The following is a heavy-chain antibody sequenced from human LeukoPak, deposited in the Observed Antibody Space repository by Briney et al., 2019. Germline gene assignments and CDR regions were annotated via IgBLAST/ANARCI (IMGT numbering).Heavy chain of an antibody. CDR1: GFTFSRNG. CDR3: ATSYDTGGYYEYYFDY. J-gene: IGHJ4*02. V-gene: IGHV3-21*01. CDR2: ISSSSSYI. D-gene: IGHD3-22*01. Sequence: GGSLRLSCAASGFTFSRNGMTWVRQAPGKGLEWVSSISSSSSYIYYADSVKGRFTISRDNAKNSLYLQMNSLRAEDTAVYYCATSYDTGGYYEYYFDYWGQGTLVTVSS.